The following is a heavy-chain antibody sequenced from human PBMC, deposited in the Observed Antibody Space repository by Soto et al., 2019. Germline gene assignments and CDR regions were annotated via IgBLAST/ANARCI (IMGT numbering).Heavy chain of an antibody. J-gene: IGHJ5*02. D-gene: IGHD6-13*01. V-gene: IGHV4-59*01. CDR1: GGSISSYY. Sequence: ETLSLTCTVSGGSISSYYWSWIRQPPGKGLEWIGYIYYSGSTNYNPSLKSRVTISVDTSKNQFSLKLSSVTAADTAVYYCARAAAAGPPVSWFDPWGQGTLVTVSS. CDR2: IYYSGST. CDR3: ARAAAAGPPVSWFDP.